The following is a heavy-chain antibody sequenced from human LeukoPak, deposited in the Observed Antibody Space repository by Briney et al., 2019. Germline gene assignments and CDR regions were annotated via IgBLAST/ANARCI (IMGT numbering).Heavy chain of an antibody. D-gene: IGHD1-26*01. J-gene: IGHJ1*01. V-gene: IGHV3-23*01. CDR3: AKKVVVGATSPYSDFQD. Sequence: PGGSLRLSCAAPGFTFSSYAMSWVRQAPGKGLEWVSAISGSGMTTHYAGSVKGRFSISRDNSKNTLYLQMNSLRAEDTALYYCAKKVVVGATSPYSDFQDWGQGTLVTVSS. CDR2: ISGSGMTT. CDR1: GFTFSSYA.